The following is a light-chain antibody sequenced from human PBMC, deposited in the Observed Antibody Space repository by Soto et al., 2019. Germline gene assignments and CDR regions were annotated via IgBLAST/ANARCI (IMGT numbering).Light chain of an antibody. Sequence: EIVLTQSPDTLSLSPGERATISCRASQSVGRFLAWYQQRPGQTPSLLIYEASDRAPGIPARFSGSGSGTDFTLTISSLEPEDFAIYYCQQRGGWPRTFGQGTKLEIK. CDR3: QQRGGWPRT. CDR1: QSVGRF. J-gene: IGKJ2*01. V-gene: IGKV3-11*01. CDR2: EAS.